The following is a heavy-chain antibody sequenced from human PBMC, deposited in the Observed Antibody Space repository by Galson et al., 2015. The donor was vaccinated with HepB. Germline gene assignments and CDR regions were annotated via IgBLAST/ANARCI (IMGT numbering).Heavy chain of an antibody. CDR3: ARDSGIAAAVEDQLGY. J-gene: IGHJ4*02. D-gene: IGHD6-13*01. CDR1: GFTFSSYA. V-gene: IGHV3-30*04. Sequence: SLRLSCAASGFTFSSYAMHWVRQAPGKGLEWVAVISYDGSNKYYADSVKGRFTISRDNSKNTLYLQMNSLRAEDTAVYYCARDSGIAAAVEDQLGYWGQGTLVTVSS. CDR2: ISYDGSNK.